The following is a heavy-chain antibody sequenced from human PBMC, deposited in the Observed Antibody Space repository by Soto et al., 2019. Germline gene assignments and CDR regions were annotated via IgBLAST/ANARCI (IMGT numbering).Heavy chain of an antibody. Sequence: EVQLVESGGGLVKPGGSLRLSCAASGFTFSNAWMNWVRQAPGKGLEWVGRIKSKTDGGTTDYAAPVKGRFTISRDASKNTLYLQNNSLKTEDTAVYYCTTGVVGAIYYYYYGMDVWGQGTPVTVSS. D-gene: IGHD1-26*01. V-gene: IGHV3-15*07. CDR1: GFTFSNAW. J-gene: IGHJ6*02. CDR2: IKSKTDGGTT. CDR3: TTGVVGAIYYYYYGMDV.